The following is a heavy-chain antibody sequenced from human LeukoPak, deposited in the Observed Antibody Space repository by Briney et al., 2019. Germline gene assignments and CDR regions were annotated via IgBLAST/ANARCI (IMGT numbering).Heavy chain of an antibody. CDR3: ARRSPATGTENLDY. CDR1: GYTFTSYW. CDR2: LYPGDSDT. J-gene: IGHJ4*02. D-gene: IGHD6-13*01. Sequence: GESLKISCKVSGYTFTSYWIGWVRQMPGKGLEWMGILYPGDSDTRYSPSFQGQVTMSADKSISTAYLQWSSLKASDTAMYYCARRSPATGTENLDYWGQGTLVTVSS. V-gene: IGHV5-51*01.